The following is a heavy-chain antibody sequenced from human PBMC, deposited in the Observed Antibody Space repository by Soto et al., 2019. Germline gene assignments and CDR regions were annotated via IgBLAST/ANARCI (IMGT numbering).Heavy chain of an antibody. D-gene: IGHD3-10*01. CDR3: ARDLAYHYGSGAPYYYGMDV. Sequence: SLRLSCAASGFTFSDYDMHWVRQATGKGLEWVSGIGSAGDTYYPGSVKGRFTISRENAKNSLYLQMNSLRAEDTAVYYCARDLAYHYGSGAPYYYGMDVWGQGTTVTVSS. CDR1: GFTFSDYD. V-gene: IGHV3-13*01. CDR2: IGSAGDT. J-gene: IGHJ6*02.